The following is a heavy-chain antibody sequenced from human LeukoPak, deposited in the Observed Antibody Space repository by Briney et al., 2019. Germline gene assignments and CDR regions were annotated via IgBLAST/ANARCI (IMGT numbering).Heavy chain of an antibody. Sequence: SETLSLTCTVSGGSISSSSYYWGWIRQPPGKGLEWIGSIYYSGSPNYNPSLKSRVTISIDTSKNQFSLKLSPVTAADTAVYYCARDLSDYYGSGSYRPIDAFDIWGQGTMVTVSS. D-gene: IGHD3-10*01. CDR3: ARDLSDYYGSGSYRPIDAFDI. J-gene: IGHJ3*02. V-gene: IGHV4-39*07. CDR1: GGSISSSSYY. CDR2: IYYSGSP.